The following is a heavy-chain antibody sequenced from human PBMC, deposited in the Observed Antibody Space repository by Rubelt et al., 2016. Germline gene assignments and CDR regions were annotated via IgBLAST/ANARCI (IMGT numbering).Heavy chain of an antibody. CDR3: ARDLTYNLPAY. Sequence: QAPGKGLEWMGGFDPEDGEIIYAQKFQGRVTMTEDTSTDTAYMELRSLRSDDTAVYYCARDLTYNLPAYWGQGTLVTVSS. J-gene: IGHJ4*02. CDR2: FDPEDGEI. D-gene: IGHD5-24*01. V-gene: IGHV1-24*01.